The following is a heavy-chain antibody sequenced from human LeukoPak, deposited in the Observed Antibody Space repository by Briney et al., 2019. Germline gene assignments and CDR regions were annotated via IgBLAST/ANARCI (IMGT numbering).Heavy chain of an antibody. CDR2: ISSSGSVI. J-gene: IGHJ4*02. Sequence: GGSLRLSCAASGFTFSTYEMNWVRQAPGKGLEWASYISSSGSVIHYTDSVKGRFTISRDNAKNSLYLQMNSLRAEDTAVYYCARDATPQYSSGWVFFDYWGQGTLVTVSS. V-gene: IGHV3-48*03. CDR3: ARDATPQYSSGWVFFDY. D-gene: IGHD6-19*01. CDR1: GFTFSTYE.